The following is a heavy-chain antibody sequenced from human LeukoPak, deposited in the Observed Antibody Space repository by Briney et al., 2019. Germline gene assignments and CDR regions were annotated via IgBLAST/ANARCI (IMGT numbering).Heavy chain of an antibody. V-gene: IGHV4-59*01. CDR1: GGSISIYY. J-gene: IGHJ4*02. CDR3: ARGERYCGGDCSVFDY. CDR2: IYYSGST. D-gene: IGHD2-21*02. Sequence: PSETLSLTCTVSGGSISIYYWSWIRQPPGKGLEGIGDIYYSGSTNYNPSLKSRVTISVDTSKNQFSLKLSSVTAADTAVYYCARGERYCGGDCSVFDYWGQGTLVTVSS.